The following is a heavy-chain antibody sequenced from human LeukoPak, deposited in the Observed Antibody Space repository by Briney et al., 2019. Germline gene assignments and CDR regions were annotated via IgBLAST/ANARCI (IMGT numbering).Heavy chain of an antibody. D-gene: IGHD2-15*01. CDR2: INHRGSS. J-gene: IGHJ4*02. CDR1: GESFSAYF. Sequence: PSETLSLTCAVYGESFSAYFWNWIRQAPGKPLEYIGEINHRGSSHYNPSLMTRVTLSVDTSKNQFSLKLTSVTAADTAVYFCARGSSFDGYCSAGACDAGYYDSWGQGTPVTVSS. V-gene: IGHV4-34*01. CDR3: ARGSSFDGYCSAGACDAGYYDS.